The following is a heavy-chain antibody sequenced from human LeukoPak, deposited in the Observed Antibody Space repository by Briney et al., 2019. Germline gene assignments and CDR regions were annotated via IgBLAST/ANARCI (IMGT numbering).Heavy chain of an antibody. Sequence: GGSLRLSCAASGFTFSNAWMSWVRQAPGKGLEWVSTISGSGGSTFYADSVKGRFTISRDNSKNTLYLQMNSLRAEDTAVYYCAKSLVGATGDAFDVWGQGTMVTVSS. D-gene: IGHD1-26*01. CDR3: AKSLVGATGDAFDV. CDR2: ISGSGGST. V-gene: IGHV3-23*01. CDR1: GFTFSNAW. J-gene: IGHJ3*01.